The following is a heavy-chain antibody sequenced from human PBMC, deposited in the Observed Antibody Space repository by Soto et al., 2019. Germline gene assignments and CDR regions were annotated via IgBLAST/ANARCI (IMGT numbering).Heavy chain of an antibody. D-gene: IGHD1-26*01. CDR1: GFTFSSYA. J-gene: IGHJ4*02. Sequence: EVQLLESGGGLVQPGGSLRLSCAASGFTFSSYAMRWVRQAPVKGLEWVSAISGSGGSTYYADSVKGRFTISRDNSKNPLYLQMNSLRAADTAVYYCARRGSGSYYAYWGQGTLVTVSS. CDR3: ARRGSGSYYAY. CDR2: ISGSGGST. V-gene: IGHV3-23*01.